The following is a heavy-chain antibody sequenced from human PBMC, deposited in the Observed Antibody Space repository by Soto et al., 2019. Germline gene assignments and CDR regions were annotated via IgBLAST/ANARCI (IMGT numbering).Heavy chain of an antibody. CDR1: GLTFGYYAMYA. CDR3: ALRYCSRTSCPPLNKYFYMDV. D-gene: IGHD2-2*01. Sequence: EGSLRLSCAASGLTFGYYAMYAMSWVRQAPGKGLEWVSGISGSGGTTYYADSVKGRFPISRDNSKNTLYLQMNSLRVEDTALYYCALRYCSRTSCPPLNKYFYMDVWGKGTTVTVSS. V-gene: IGHV3-23*01. J-gene: IGHJ6*03. CDR2: ISGSGGTT.